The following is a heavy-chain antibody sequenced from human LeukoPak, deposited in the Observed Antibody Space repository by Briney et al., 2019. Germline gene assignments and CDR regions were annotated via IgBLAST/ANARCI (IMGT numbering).Heavy chain of an antibody. J-gene: IGHJ4*02. CDR3: VRHSGTYFDY. CDR2: IKQDGSEK. D-gene: IGHD1-26*01. CDR1: GFTFSSYW. V-gene: IGHV3-7*01. Sequence: PGGCLRLSCAASGFTFSSYWMSWVRQGPGKGLEWVANIKQDGSEKYYVDSVKGRFTISRDNAKNSLYLQMNSLRAEDTAVYYCVRHSGTYFDYWGQGTLVTVSS.